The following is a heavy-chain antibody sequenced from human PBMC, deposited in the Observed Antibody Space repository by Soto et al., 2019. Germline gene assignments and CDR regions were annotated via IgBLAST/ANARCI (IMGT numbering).Heavy chain of an antibody. CDR1: GGSISSGGYY. V-gene: IGHV4-31*03. Sequence: QVQLQESGPGLVKPSQTLSLTCTVSGGSISSGGYYWSWIRQHPGKGLEWIGYIYYSGSTYYNPFLKSRVTISVDTSKNQVVLKLSSVTAADTAVYYCATWSAKYYYGSGSNWFDPWGQGTLVTVSS. CDR3: ATWSAKYYYGSGSNWFDP. D-gene: IGHD3-10*01. J-gene: IGHJ5*02. CDR2: IYYSGST.